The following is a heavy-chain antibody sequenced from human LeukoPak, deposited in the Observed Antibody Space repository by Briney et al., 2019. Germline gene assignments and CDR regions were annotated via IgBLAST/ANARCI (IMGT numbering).Heavy chain of an antibody. CDR2: ISGSGGST. J-gene: IGHJ4*02. V-gene: IGHV3-23*01. CDR1: GFTFTSYA. D-gene: IGHD2-2*02. CDR3: ASRTRYCSSTSCYTWFDY. Sequence: GGSLRLSCAASGFTFTSYAMGGFRRAPGKGREGVSAISGSGGSTYYADSVKGRFTISRDNSKNTLYLQMNSLRAEDTAVYYCASRTRYCSSTSCYTWFDYWGQGTLVTVSS.